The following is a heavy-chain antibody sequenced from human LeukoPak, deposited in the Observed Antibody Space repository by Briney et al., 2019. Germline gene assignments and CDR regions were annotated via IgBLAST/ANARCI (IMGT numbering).Heavy chain of an antibody. CDR2: INHSGST. CDR3: ANSLGPPLGCFDP. V-gene: IGHV4-34*01. D-gene: IGHD2-21*01. CDR1: GGSFSGYY. Sequence: SETLSLTCAVYGGSFSGYYWSWIRQPPGKGLEWIGEINHSGSTNYNPSLKSRVTISVDTSKNQFSLKLSSVTAADTAVYYCANSLGPPLGCFDPWGQGTLVTVSS. J-gene: IGHJ5*02.